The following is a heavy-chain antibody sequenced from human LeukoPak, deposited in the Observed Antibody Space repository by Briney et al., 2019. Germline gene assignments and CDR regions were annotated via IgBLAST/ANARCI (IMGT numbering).Heavy chain of an antibody. D-gene: IGHD3-9*01. Sequence: ASVKVSCKASGYTFTGYYMHWVRQAPGQGLEWMGWINPNSGGTNYAQKFQGRVTMTRDTSISTAYMELSRLRSDDTAMYYCARGDYYDILTGYYLDFDYWGQGTLVTVSS. CDR2: INPNSGGT. J-gene: IGHJ4*02. V-gene: IGHV1-2*02. CDR3: ARGDYYDILTGYYLDFDY. CDR1: GYTFTGYY.